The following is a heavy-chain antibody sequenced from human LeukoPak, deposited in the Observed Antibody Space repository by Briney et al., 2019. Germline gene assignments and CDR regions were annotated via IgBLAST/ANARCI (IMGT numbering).Heavy chain of an antibody. D-gene: IGHD4-17*01. CDR2: INSDGSST. CDR3: ARGPSTVTTPLAY. CDR1: GFTFSSYW. Sequence: GGSLRLSCPASGFTFSSYWMHWVRPAPGKGLVWVSRINSDGSSTSYADSVKGRFTISRDNAKNTLYLQMNSLRAEDTAVYYCARGPSTVTTPLAYWGQGTLVTVSS. V-gene: IGHV3-74*01. J-gene: IGHJ4*02.